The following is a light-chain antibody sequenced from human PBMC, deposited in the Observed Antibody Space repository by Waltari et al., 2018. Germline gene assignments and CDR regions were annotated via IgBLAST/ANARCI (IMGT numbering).Light chain of an antibody. V-gene: IGKV3-15*01. CDR2: RAS. CDR3: QQYNNWPPGT. Sequence: TVVTQSPATLSMSPGARANLYCRTSQSIGSSLAWYQLGPGQAPRLLIYRASTRATGIPDRFSGSGSETEFTLTISSLQSEDIAVYYCQQYNNWPPGTFGQGTKVEI. J-gene: IGKJ1*01. CDR1: QSIGSS.